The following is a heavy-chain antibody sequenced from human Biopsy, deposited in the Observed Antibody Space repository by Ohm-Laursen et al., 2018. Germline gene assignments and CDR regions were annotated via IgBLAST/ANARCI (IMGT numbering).Heavy chain of an antibody. V-gene: IGHV1-2*02. CDR2: INCKTGAT. Sequence: SVKVSCKASGYTFTGYNIHWMRQAPGQGLEWLGYINCKTGATNYAQKFQGTVTMTRDTSISTAYLALGSLRSAGTAIYYCARDPLNGHKHFDYWGQGSLVTVSS. CDR3: ARDPLNGHKHFDY. CDR1: GYTFTGYN. D-gene: IGHD2-8*01. J-gene: IGHJ4*02.